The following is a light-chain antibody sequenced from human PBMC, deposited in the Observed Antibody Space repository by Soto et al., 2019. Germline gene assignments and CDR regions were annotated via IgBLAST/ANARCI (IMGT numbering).Light chain of an antibody. CDR3: QQSSSTPGFT. CDR1: QSISTY. V-gene: IGKV1-39*01. CDR2: GAS. J-gene: IGKJ3*01. Sequence: DIQMTQSPSSLSASLGDRVTITCRASQSISTYLNWYQQKPGKAPKLLIYGASTLQSGVPSRFSGSGSGTDFTLFISSLQPEDFATYYCQQSSSTPGFTFGPGTKVDIK.